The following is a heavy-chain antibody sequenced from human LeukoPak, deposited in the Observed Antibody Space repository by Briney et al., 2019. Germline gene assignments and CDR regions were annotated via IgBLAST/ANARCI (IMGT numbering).Heavy chain of an antibody. V-gene: IGHV1-8*03. CDR2: MNPNIGDR. J-gene: IGHJ6*03. Sequence: ASVKVSCKASGYAFTSFDINWVRQATGQGLEWMGWMNPNIGDRGYAQKFQGRVTISTAYMELSSLRSEDTAVYYCARARGVVGDYYYMDVWGRGTTVTVSS. D-gene: IGHD3-3*01. CDR1: GYAFTSFD. CDR3: ARARGVVGDYYYMDV.